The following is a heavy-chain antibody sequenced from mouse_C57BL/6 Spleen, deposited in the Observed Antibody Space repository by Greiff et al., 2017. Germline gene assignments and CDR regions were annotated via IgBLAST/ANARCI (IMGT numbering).Heavy chain of an antibody. D-gene: IGHD2-12*01. CDR3: TGSSIEDYYAMDY. CDR2: IRLKSDNYAT. V-gene: IGHV6-3*01. J-gene: IGHJ4*01. Sequence: EVKLMESGGGLVQPGGSMKLSCVASGFTFSNYWMNWVRQSPEQGLEWVAQIRLKSDNYATHYAESVKGRFTISRDDSKSSVYLQMNNLRAEDTGIYYCTGSSIEDYYAMDYWGQGTSVTVSS. CDR1: GFTFSNYW.